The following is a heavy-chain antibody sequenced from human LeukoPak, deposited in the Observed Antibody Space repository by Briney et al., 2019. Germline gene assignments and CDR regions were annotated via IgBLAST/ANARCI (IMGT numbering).Heavy chain of an antibody. CDR3: AREASTSEGWYDSSGYFDY. Sequence: GRSLRLSCAASGFTFSSYGMHWVRQAPGKGLEWVAVISYDGSNKYYADSVKGRFTISRDNSKNTLYLQMNSLRAEDTAVYYCAREASTSEGWYDSSGYFDYWGQGTLVTVSS. CDR1: GFTFSSYG. J-gene: IGHJ4*02. D-gene: IGHD3-22*01. CDR2: ISYDGSNK. V-gene: IGHV3-30*03.